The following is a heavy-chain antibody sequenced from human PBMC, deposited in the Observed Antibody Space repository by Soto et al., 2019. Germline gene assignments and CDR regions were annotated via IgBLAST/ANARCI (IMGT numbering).Heavy chain of an antibody. J-gene: IGHJ4*02. CDR3: ARDVNDYGDYGSGSIDY. Sequence: SETLSLTCTVSGGSISSGDYYWSWIRQPPGKGLEWIGYIYYSGSTYYNPSLKSRVTISVDTSKNQFSLKLSSVTAADTAVYYCARDVNDYGDYGSGSIDYWGQGTLVTVSS. D-gene: IGHD4-17*01. V-gene: IGHV4-30-4*01. CDR2: IYYSGST. CDR1: GGSISSGDYY.